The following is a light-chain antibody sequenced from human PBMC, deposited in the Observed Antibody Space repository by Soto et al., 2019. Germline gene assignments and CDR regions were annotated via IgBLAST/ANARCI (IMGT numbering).Light chain of an antibody. CDR2: DAS. CDR1: QSISSW. CDR3: QQYNSYPWT. V-gene: IGKV1-5*01. Sequence: DIQMTQSPSTLSASVGDRVTITCRASQSISSWLAWYQQKPGKAPKLLIYDASSLESGVQSRFSGSGAETEFTLTISSLQPDDFATYYCQQYNSYPWTFGQGTKVEIK. J-gene: IGKJ1*01.